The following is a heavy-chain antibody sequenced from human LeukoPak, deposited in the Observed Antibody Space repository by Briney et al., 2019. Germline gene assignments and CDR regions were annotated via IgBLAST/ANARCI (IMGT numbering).Heavy chain of an antibody. D-gene: IGHD4-23*01. CDR3: AKDLHGGYSSDY. CDR2: IGYEGVHK. V-gene: IGHV3-30*02. J-gene: IGHJ4*02. CDR1: GFTFNNFG. Sequence: GGSLRLSRAASGFTFNNFGMHWVRQAPGKGLEWVSFIGYEGVHKYYADSVKGRFTISKDNSKATLYLQMNSLRPEDTAVYYCAKDLHGGYSSDYWGQGTLVTVFS.